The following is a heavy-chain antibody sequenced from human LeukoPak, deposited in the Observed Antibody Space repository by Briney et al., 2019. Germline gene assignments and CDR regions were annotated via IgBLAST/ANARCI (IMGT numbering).Heavy chain of an antibody. CDR3: ARGDYSNYGWGYFDY. Sequence: GGSLRLSCAASGFTFSSYWMTWVRQAPGKGLEWVANIKQDGSEKYYVDSVKGRFTISRDNAKNSLYLQMNSLRAEDTAVYYCARGDYSNYGWGYFDYWGQGTLVTVSS. J-gene: IGHJ4*02. CDR2: IKQDGSEK. CDR1: GFTFSSYW. D-gene: IGHD4-11*01. V-gene: IGHV3-7*01.